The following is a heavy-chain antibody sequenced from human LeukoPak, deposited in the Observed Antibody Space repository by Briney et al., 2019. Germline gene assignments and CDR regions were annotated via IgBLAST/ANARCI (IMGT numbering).Heavy chain of an antibody. CDR3: ATVLPFLEWLLGAFDI. CDR1: GYTFTSYD. CDR2: MNPNSGNT. V-gene: IGHV1-8*01. Sequence: ASVKVSCKASGYTFTSYDINWVRQATGQGLEWMGWMNPNSGNTGYAQKFQGRVTMTEDTSTDTAYMELSSLRSEDTAVYYCATVLPFLEWLLGAFDIWGQGTMATVSS. D-gene: IGHD3-3*01. J-gene: IGHJ3*02.